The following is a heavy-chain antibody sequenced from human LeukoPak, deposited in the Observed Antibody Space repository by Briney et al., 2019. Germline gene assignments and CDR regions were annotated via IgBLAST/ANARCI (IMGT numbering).Heavy chain of an antibody. V-gene: IGHV1-2*02. D-gene: IGHD2-2*01. CDR2: INPNSGDT. CDR1: GYTFTDYY. J-gene: IGHJ4*02. Sequence: GASVKVSCKASGYTFTDYYMHWVRQAPGQGFEWMGWINPNSGDTNYAQKFQGRVTMTRDTSISTAHMELSRLRSDDTAVYYCARPNFLYCSSTTCLFDYWGQGTLVIVSS. CDR3: ARPNFLYCSSTTCLFDY.